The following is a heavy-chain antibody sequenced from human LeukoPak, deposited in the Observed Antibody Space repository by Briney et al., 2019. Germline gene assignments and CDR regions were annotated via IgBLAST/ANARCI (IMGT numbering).Heavy chain of an antibody. D-gene: IGHD3-10*01. J-gene: IGHJ5*02. V-gene: IGHV4-30-2*01. CDR1: GGSISSGGYY. Sequence: SETLSLTCTVSGGSISSGGYYWSWIRQPPGKGLEWIGYIYHSGSTYYNPSLKSRVTISVDRSKNQFSLKLSSVTAADTAVYYCARTSGRFGGNPWGQGTLVTVSS. CDR3: ARTSGRFGGNP. CDR2: IYHSGST.